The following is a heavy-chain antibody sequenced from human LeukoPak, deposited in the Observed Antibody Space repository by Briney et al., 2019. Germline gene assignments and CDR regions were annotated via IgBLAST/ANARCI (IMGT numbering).Heavy chain of an antibody. CDR1: GVSSSSSY. CDR2: IFYTGDS. J-gene: IGHJ4*02. CDR3: ARHRFASPLDS. D-gene: IGHD2-21*01. V-gene: IGHV4-59*08. Sequence: SETLSLTCTVSGVSSSSSYWSWIRQPPGKGLEWIGYIFYTGDSNHNPSFKSRVSISLDTSKDQISPKLSSVTAADTAVYYCARHRFASPLDSWGQGTLVTVSS.